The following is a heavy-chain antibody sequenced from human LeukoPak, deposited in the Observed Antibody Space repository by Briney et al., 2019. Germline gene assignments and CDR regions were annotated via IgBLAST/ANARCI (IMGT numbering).Heavy chain of an antibody. J-gene: IGHJ6*02. V-gene: IGHV1-18*01. CDR2: ISAYNGNT. CDR1: GYTFTSYG. D-gene: IGHD1-26*01. CDR3: ARVAIVGATSLYYYGMDV. Sequence: VASVTVSCTASGYTFTSYGISWVRQAPGQGLEWMGWISAYNGNTNYAQKLQGRVTMTTDTSTSTAYMELRSLGSDDTAVYYCARVAIVGATSLYYYGMDVWGQGTTVTVSS.